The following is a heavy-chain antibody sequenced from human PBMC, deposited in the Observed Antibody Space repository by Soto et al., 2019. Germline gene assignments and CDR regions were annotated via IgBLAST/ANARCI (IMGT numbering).Heavy chain of an antibody. CDR2: IYYSGST. CDR3: AATDSSGPSAFDI. V-gene: IGHV4-30-4*01. Sequence: PSETLSLTCTVSGGSISSGDYYWSWIRQPPGKGLEWIGYIYYSGSTYYNPSLKSRVTISVDTSKNQFSLKLSSVTAADTAVYYCAATDSSGPSAFDIWGQGTMVT. J-gene: IGHJ3*02. D-gene: IGHD3-22*01. CDR1: GGSISSGDYY.